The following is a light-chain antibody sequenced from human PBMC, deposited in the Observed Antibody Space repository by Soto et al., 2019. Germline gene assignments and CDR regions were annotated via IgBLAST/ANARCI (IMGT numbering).Light chain of an antibody. CDR3: SSYAGSNNPYV. Sequence: QSALTQPPSASGSPGQSVTISCTGTSSDVGGYNYVSWYQQHPGKAPKLMIYEVSKRPSGVPDRFSGSKSGNTASLTVSGLQAEDEADYYCSSYAGSNNPYVFGTATNLTVL. CDR2: EVS. V-gene: IGLV2-8*01. CDR1: SSDVGGYNY. J-gene: IGLJ1*01.